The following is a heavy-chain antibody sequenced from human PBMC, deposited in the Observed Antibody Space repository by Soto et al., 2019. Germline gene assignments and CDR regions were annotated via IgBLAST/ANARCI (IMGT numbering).Heavy chain of an antibody. J-gene: IGHJ4*02. V-gene: IGHV3-21*06. Sequence: LRLSCAASGFTFTRYSMNWVRQAPGKGLEWVSSISSTTNYIHYGDSMKGRFTISRDNAKNSLYLEMNSLRAEDTAVYYCARESEDLTSNFDYWGQGTLVTVSS. CDR1: GFTFTRYS. CDR3: ARESEDLTSNFDY. CDR2: ISSTTNYI.